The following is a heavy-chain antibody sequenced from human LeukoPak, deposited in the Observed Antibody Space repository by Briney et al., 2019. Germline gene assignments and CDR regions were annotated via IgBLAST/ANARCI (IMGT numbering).Heavy chain of an antibody. V-gene: IGHV1-69*05. J-gene: IGHJ4*02. CDR3: TAAAVSDYFDSSDYFPFDQ. D-gene: IGHD3-22*01. CDR2: LIPMFGTT. Sequence: SVKVSCKASGGTFSNSAINWLRQAPGQGLEWVGGLIPMFGTTTSAQKFQARLTITTDESTSTAYMELSSLRSQDTAVYYCTAAAVSDYFDSSDYFPFDQWGQGTLVTVSS. CDR1: GGTFSNSA.